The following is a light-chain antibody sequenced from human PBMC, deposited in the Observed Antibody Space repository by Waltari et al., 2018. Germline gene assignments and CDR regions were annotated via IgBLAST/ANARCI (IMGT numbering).Light chain of an antibody. J-gene: IGKJ4*01. CDR3: QQQVTAPLA. V-gene: IGKV3-20*01. Sequence: IVLTQSPGTLSLSPGERATLSCRASQSVNSGYFAWYQQKPGQAPRLLIYSKSTRATGIPDRFSGGGSGTDFTLTISRLEPQDFAVYCCQQQVTAPLAFGAGTKVEIK. CDR1: QSVNSGY. CDR2: SKS.